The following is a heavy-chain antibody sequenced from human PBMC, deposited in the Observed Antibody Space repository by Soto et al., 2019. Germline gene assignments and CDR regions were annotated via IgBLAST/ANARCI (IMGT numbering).Heavy chain of an antibody. Sequence: GESLKSSCRGSGYSFTSYWISWVRQMPGKGLEWMGRIDPSDSYTNYSPSFQGHVTISADKSISTAYLQWSSLKASDTAMYYCARRQYDSSGYYYFDYSGQVPLVTVSS. J-gene: IGHJ4*02. CDR3: ARRQYDSSGYYYFDY. D-gene: IGHD3-22*01. V-gene: IGHV5-10-1*01. CDR2: IDPSDSYT. CDR1: GYSFTSYW.